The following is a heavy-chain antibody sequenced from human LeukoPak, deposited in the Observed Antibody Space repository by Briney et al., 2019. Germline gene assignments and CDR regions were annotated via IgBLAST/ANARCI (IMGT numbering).Heavy chain of an antibody. J-gene: IGHJ6*02. Sequence: PGGSLRLSCTASGFTFNSYAMSWVRQAPGKGLEWVSGISGSGGSTYYADSVKGRFTISRANSRNTLFLQMNSLRAEDTAVYYCARDLHVWGQGTTVTVSS. CDR2: ISGSGGST. CDR1: GFTFNSYA. V-gene: IGHV3-23*01. CDR3: ARDLHV.